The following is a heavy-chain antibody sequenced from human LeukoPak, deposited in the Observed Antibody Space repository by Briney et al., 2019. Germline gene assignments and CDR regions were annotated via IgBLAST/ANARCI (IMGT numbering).Heavy chain of an antibody. CDR1: GFTFSSYS. D-gene: IGHD1-26*01. Sequence: PGGSLRLSCAASGFTFSSYSMNWVRQAPGKGLECGSSISSSSSYIYYADSVKGRFTISRDNAKNSLYLQMNSLRAEDTAVYYCARADSGSQGSLDYWGQGTLVTVSS. CDR2: ISSSSSYI. V-gene: IGHV3-21*01. CDR3: ARADSGSQGSLDY. J-gene: IGHJ4*02.